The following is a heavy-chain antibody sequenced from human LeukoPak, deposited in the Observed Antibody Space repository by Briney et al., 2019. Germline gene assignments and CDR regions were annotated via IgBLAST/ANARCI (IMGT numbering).Heavy chain of an antibody. CDR2: IDPSDSYT. D-gene: IGHD3-9*01. Sequence: GESLKISCKGSGYSFPSYWITWVRQMPGKGLEWMGSIDPSDSYTNYSPSFQGHVTISADKSISTAYLQRSSLMASDTAMYYCARTYYDILTGYSLSDYWGQGTLVTVSS. V-gene: IGHV5-10-1*01. CDR1: GYSFPSYW. J-gene: IGHJ4*02. CDR3: ARTYYDILTGYSLSDY.